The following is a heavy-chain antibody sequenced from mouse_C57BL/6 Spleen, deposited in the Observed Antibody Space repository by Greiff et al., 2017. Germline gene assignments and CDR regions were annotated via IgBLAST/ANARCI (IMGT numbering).Heavy chain of an antibody. J-gene: IGHJ2*01. V-gene: IGHV1-82*01. D-gene: IGHD1-1*01. CDR1: GYAFSSSW. CDR2: IYPGDGDT. CDR3: ARGMPDYYGSSYVLFDY. Sequence: QVQLQQSGPELVKPGASVKISCKASGYAFSSSWMNWVKQRPGKGLEWIGRIYPGDGDTNYNGKFKGKATLTADKSSSTAYMQLSSLTSEDSAVYVCARGMPDYYGSSYVLFDYWSQGTTLTVSS.